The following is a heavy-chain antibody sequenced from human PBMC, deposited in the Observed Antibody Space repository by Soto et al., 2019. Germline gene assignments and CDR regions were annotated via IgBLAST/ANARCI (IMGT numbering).Heavy chain of an antibody. CDR3: VRTSSY. V-gene: IGHV3-53*01. Sequence: EVQLVASGGGLIQPGGSLRLSCAGSGFAVNSDYMSWVRQAPGKGLEWVSVLDGGGTTNYSDSVKGRFTISRDNSKNTVFLQMNSLRAEDTAVYYCVRTSSYWGQGTRVIVSS. CDR1: GFAVNSDY. D-gene: IGHD2-2*01. J-gene: IGHJ4*02. CDR2: LDGGGTT.